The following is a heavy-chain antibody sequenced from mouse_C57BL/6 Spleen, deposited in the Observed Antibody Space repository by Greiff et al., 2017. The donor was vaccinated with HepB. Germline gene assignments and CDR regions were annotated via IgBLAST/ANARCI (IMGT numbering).Heavy chain of an antibody. V-gene: IGHV1-52*01. D-gene: IGHD1-1*01. J-gene: IGHJ1*03. CDR1: GYTFTSYW. CDR2: IDPSDSET. CDR3: ASRAYGSSVYWYFDV. Sequence: QVQLQQPGAELVRPGSSVKLSCKASGYTFTSYWMHWVKQRPIQGLEWIGNIDPSDSETHYNQKFKDKATLTVDKSSSTAYLQLSSLTSEDSAVYYCASRAYGSSVYWYFDVWGTGTTVTVSS.